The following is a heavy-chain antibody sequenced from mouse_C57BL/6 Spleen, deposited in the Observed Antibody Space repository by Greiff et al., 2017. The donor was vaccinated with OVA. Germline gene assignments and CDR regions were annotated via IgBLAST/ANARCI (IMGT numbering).Heavy chain of an antibody. D-gene: IGHD2-4*01. V-gene: IGHV2-2*01. J-gene: IGHJ4*01. CDR3: ARKDDYDGGYYAMDY. Sequence: VQLQQSGPGLVQPSQSLSITCTVSGFSLTSYGVHWVRQSPGKGLEWLGVIWSGGSTDYNAAFISRLSISKDNSKSQVFFKMNSLQADDTAIYYCARKDDYDGGYYAMDYWGQGTSVTVSS. CDR1: GFSLTSYG. CDR2: IWSGGST.